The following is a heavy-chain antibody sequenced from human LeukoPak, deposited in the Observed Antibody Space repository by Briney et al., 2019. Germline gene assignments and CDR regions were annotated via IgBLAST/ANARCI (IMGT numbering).Heavy chain of an antibody. J-gene: IGHJ4*02. CDR3: AREEEWLFDY. D-gene: IGHD3-3*01. V-gene: IGHV4-59*01. Sequence: PSETLSLTCTVSGGSISSYYSSWIRQPPGKRLEWIGYIYYSGSTNYNPSLKSRVTISVDTSKNQFSLKLSSVTAADTAVYYCAREEEWLFDYWGQGTLATVSS. CDR2: IYYSGST. CDR1: GGSISSYY.